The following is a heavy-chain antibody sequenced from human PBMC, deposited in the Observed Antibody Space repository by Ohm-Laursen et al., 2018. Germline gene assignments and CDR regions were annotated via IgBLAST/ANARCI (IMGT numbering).Heavy chain of an antibody. J-gene: IGHJ4*02. CDR2: VSYSENT. D-gene: IGHD6-19*01. V-gene: IGHV4-31*03. CDR1: GGSISSYY. Sequence: SQTLSLTCTVSGGSISSYYWSWIRHHPGKGLEWIGYVSYSENTYYNPSLKSRLLISVDRSKNQFSLKLSSVIAADTAMYYCARHASVTGLDYWGQGTLVTVSS. CDR3: ARHASVTGLDY.